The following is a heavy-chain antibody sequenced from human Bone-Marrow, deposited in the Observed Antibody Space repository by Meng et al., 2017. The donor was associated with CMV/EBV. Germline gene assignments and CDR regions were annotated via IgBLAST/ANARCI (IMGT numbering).Heavy chain of an antibody. J-gene: IGHJ6*02. D-gene: IGHD3-22*01. CDR3: ARDPSGSGYYYYGMDV. CDR1: GGFISSYY. Sequence: ESLKISCTVSGGFISSYYWSWIRQPPGKGLEWIGEINHSGSTDYNPSLKSRVTISVDTSKNQFSLKLSSVTAADTAVYYRARDPSGSGYYYYGMDVWGQGTTVTVSS. V-gene: IGHV4-34*01. CDR2: INHSGST.